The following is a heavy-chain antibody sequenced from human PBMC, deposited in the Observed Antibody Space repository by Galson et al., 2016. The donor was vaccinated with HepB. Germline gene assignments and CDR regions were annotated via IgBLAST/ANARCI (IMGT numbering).Heavy chain of an antibody. CDR1: GFTFSSFW. D-gene: IGHD1-1*01. CDR3: ASDFQDQLVAYYFDY. J-gene: IGHJ4*02. V-gene: IGHV3-74*01. Sequence: SLRLSCAASGFTFSSFWMHWVRQAPGKGLVWVSSINLDGSSTSYADSVKGRFTISRDNARNSLYLQMNDLRAEDTAVYYCASDFQDQLVAYYFDYWGQGTLVTVSS. CDR2: INLDGSST.